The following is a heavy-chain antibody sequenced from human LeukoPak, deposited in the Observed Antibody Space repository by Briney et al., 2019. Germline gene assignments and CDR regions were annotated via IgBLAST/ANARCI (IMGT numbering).Heavy chain of an antibody. V-gene: IGHV1-69*13. Sequence: ASVKVSCKASGGTFSSYAISWVRQAPGQGLGWMGGIIPIFGTANYAQKFQGRVTITADESTSTAYMELSSLRSEDTAVYYCARDVGYCSGGSCYSPWGQGTLVTVSS. CDR2: IIPIFGTA. J-gene: IGHJ5*02. CDR1: GGTFSSYA. D-gene: IGHD2-15*01. CDR3: ARDVGYCSGGSCYSP.